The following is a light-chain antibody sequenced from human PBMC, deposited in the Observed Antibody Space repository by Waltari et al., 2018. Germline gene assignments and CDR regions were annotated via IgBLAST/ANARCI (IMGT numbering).Light chain of an antibody. CDR1: GSNIGAGYD. CDR3: QSYDTSLSVV. CDR2: GST. Sequence: QSVLTQPPSVSGAPGQRVTISCTGSGSNIGAGYDVHWYQQLPRAAPKLLIYGSTSRPLGVPARFFGSTSGTSASLAITGLQAEDEADYYCQSYDTSLSVVFGGGTKLT. J-gene: IGLJ3*02. V-gene: IGLV1-40*01.